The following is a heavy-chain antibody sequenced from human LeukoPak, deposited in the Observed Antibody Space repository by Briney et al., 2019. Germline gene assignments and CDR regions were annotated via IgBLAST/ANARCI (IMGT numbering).Heavy chain of an antibody. D-gene: IGHD2-2*01. CDR2: IRYDGSNK. V-gene: IGHV3-30*02. J-gene: IGHJ5*02. Sequence: PGGSLRLSXAASGFTFSSYGMHWVRQAPGKGLEWVAFIRYDGSNKYYADSVKGRFTISRDNSKNTLYLQMNSLRAEDTAVYYCAKDRDVVVPAAIEPWGQGTLVTVSS. CDR3: AKDRDVVVPAAIEP. CDR1: GFTFSSYG.